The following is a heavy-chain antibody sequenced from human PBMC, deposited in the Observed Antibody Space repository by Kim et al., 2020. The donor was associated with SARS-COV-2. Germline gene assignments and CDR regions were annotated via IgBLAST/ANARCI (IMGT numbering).Heavy chain of an antibody. D-gene: IGHD6-6*01. CDR1: GYTFTGYY. J-gene: IGHJ5*02. V-gene: IGHV1-2*02. Sequence: ASVKVSCKASGYTFTGYYMHWVRQAPGQGLEWMGWINPNSGGTNYAQKFQGRVTMTRDTSISTAYMELSRLRSDDTAVYYCARDWGSSPLTNWFDPWGQGTLVTVSS. CDR3: ARDWGSSPLTNWFDP. CDR2: INPNSGGT.